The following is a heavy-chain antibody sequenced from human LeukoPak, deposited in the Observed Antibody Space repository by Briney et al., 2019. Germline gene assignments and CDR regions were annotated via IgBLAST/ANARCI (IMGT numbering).Heavy chain of an antibody. V-gene: IGHV3-23*01. D-gene: IGHD3-3*01. CDR1: GFGFNIDS. CDR3: AKDSLLYFWSASSTYYYYMDV. Sequence: PWWSLRLSCAASGFGFNIDSMSWVLQAPPKGLEWGSAISGSGANTYSADSVRGRFTISRDNSKNTLYLQMNTLTAEDTAVYFCAKDSLLYFWSASSTYYYYMDVWGKGTTVTVSS. J-gene: IGHJ6*03. CDR2: ISGSGANT.